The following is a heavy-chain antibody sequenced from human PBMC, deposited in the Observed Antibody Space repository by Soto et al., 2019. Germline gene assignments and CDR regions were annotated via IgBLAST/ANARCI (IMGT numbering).Heavy chain of an antibody. J-gene: IGHJ4*02. D-gene: IGHD1-26*01. V-gene: IGHV3-11*01. CDR3: AKMRSTYSYYPLFT. CDR2: ISGSGTNI. Sequence: QVQLVESGGGVVKPGGSLRLSCSASGFSFSDYYMTWVRQAPGKGLEWISFISGSGTNIYYAESMEGRFTISRDNGRNSVHLQMRDLRGGDTARYVCAKMRSTYSYYPLFTWGRGTVFTVSS. CDR1: GFSFSDYY.